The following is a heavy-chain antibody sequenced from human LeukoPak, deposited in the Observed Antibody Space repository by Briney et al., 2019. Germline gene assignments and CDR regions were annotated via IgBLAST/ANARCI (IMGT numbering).Heavy chain of an antibody. CDR2: ISGSGGST. Sequence: PGGSLRLSCAASGFTFSSYAMSWVRQAPGKGLEWVSAISGSGGSTYYADSVKGRFTISRDNSKNTLYLQMNSPRAEDTAVYYCAKDRRHRVYYFDYWGQGTLVTVSS. V-gene: IGHV3-23*01. J-gene: IGHJ4*02. CDR3: AKDRRHRVYYFDY. D-gene: IGHD5/OR15-5a*01. CDR1: GFTFSSYA.